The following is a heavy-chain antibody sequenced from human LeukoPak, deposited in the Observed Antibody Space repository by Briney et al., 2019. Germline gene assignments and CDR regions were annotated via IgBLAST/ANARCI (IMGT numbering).Heavy chain of an antibody. CDR2: IYTGGTT. CDR3: ARDVAAPGGVYFDN. J-gene: IGHJ4*02. CDR1: GFTVCSNF. D-gene: IGHD3-16*01. V-gene: IGHV3-66*01. Sequence: GGSLRLSCAASGFTVCSNFMSWVRQAPGRGLVWGSVIYTGGTTYYADSVKGRFTISRDNSKNTLYLQMNSLRAEDTAVYYCARDVAAPGGVYFDNWGQGTLVTVSS.